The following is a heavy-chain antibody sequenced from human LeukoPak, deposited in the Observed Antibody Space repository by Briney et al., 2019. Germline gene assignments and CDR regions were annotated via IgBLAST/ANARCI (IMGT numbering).Heavy chain of an antibody. CDR2: IYYSGST. D-gene: IGHD5-24*01. J-gene: IGHJ4*02. CDR3: ARSGGYNSPLSY. V-gene: IGHV4-39*07. CDR1: GASISSTTYY. Sequence: SETLSLTCTVSGASISSTTYYWGWIRQPPRKGLEWIASIYYSGSTYYNPSLKSRVTISVDTSKSQFSLRLSSVTAADTAVYYCARSGGYNSPLSYWGQGTLVTVSS.